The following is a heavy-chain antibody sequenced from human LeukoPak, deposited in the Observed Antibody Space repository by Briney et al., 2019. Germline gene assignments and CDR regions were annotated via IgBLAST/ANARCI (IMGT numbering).Heavy chain of an antibody. CDR1: GYTFSSYD. CDR2: MNPNSGNT. J-gene: IGHJ6*03. CDR3: ARALSWTTDSYYYMDV. D-gene: IGHD3/OR15-3a*01. V-gene: IGHV1-8*01. Sequence: GASVKVSCKASGYTFSSYDINWVRQATGQGLEWMGWMNPNSGNTGNAQKFQGRVTMTRNSSITTAYMKLSSLRSEDTAVYYCARALSWTTDSYYYMDVWGKGTTVTVS.